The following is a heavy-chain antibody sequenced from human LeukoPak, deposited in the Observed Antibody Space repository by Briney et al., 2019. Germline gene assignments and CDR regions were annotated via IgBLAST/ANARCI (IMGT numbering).Heavy chain of an antibody. D-gene: IGHD4-11*01. CDR2: INPSGGST. V-gene: IGHV1-46*01. CDR3: TRDPGLTNFYYYMDV. CDR1: GYIFTNYY. J-gene: IGHJ6*03. Sequence: ASVKISCKSSGYIFTNYYMHWVRQRPGQGLGWLGIINPSGGSTTYAPTIQGRVTMTSDISTNTAYMELTRLLPEDTAVYYCTRDPGLTNFYYYMDVWGKGTTVTVSS.